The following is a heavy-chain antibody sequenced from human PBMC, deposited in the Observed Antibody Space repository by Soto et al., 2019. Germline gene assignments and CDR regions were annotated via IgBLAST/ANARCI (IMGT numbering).Heavy chain of an antibody. CDR3: AKDMELEHNY. CDR2: ISYDGSNK. Sequence: QVPLVESGGGVVQPGRSLRLSCAASGFTFSSYGMHWVRQAPGKGLEWVAVISYDGSNKYYADSVKGRFTISRDNSKNTLYLQMNSLRAEDTAVYYCAKDMELEHNYWGQGTLVTVSS. D-gene: IGHD1-1*01. V-gene: IGHV3-30*18. J-gene: IGHJ4*02. CDR1: GFTFSSYG.